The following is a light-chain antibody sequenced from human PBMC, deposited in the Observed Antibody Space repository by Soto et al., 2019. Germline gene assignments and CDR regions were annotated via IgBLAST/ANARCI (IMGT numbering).Light chain of an antibody. CDR1: QSVSSN. J-gene: IGKJ1*01. V-gene: IGKV3-15*01. CDR2: DAS. CDR3: QQYNNWPRT. Sequence: EIIMTQSPATLSVSPGERATLSCRASQSVSSNLAWYQQKPGQAPRLLIFDASTRATDIPARFSGSGSGTECTLTISRLEPEDFSVYYCQQYNNWPRTFGQGTKVDI.